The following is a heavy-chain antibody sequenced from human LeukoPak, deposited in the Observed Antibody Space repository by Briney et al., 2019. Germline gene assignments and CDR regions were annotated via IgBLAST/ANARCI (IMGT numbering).Heavy chain of an antibody. Sequence: RGESLKISCKVSGYSFTSYGIGWVRQMPGKGLEWMGIIYPFDSESRYSPSFQGQVTISADKSITTAYLQWSSLKASDTAMYYCARPDWARRYIDYWGQGTLVTVSS. CDR2: IYPFDSES. J-gene: IGHJ4*02. V-gene: IGHV5-51*01. CDR3: ARPDWARRYIDY. CDR1: GYSFTSYG. D-gene: IGHD3-9*01.